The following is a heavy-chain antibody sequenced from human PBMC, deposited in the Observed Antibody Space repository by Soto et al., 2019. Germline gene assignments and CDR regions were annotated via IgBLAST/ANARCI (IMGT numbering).Heavy chain of an antibody. CDR3: ARARERGYSCRNCYYYGMDV. J-gene: IGHJ6*02. D-gene: IGHD5-18*01. CDR1: GFTFSSYW. V-gene: IGHV3-7*03. Sequence: GGSLRLSCAASGFTFSSYWMSWVRQAPGKGLEWVANIKQDGSEKYYVDSVKGRFTISRDNAKNSLYLQMNSLRAEDTAVYYCARARERGYSCRNCYYYGMDVWGQGTTVTVSS. CDR2: IKQDGSEK.